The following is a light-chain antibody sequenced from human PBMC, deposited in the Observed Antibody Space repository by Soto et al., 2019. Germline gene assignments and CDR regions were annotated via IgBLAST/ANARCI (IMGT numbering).Light chain of an antibody. Sequence: QSALTQPASVSGSPGQSITISCTGTSSDVGGYIYVSWYQQHPGKAPKLMIYDVTSRPSGVSYRFSGSKSGNTASLTISGLQAEDEADYYCSSFTTSSSYVFGTGTQLPVL. J-gene: IGLJ1*01. V-gene: IGLV2-14*01. CDR1: SSDVGGYIY. CDR2: DVT. CDR3: SSFTTSSSYV.